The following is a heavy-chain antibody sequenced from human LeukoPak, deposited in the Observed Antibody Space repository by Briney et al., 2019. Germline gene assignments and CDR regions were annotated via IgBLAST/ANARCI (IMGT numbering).Heavy chain of an antibody. CDR1: GFTFDDYA. V-gene: IGHV3-9*01. D-gene: IGHD6-19*01. CDR3: AKAQGWLVWGLADY. CDR2: ISWNSGSI. Sequence: GGSLRLSCAASGFTFDDYAMHWVRQAPGKGLEWVSGISWNSGSIGYADSVKGRFTISRDNAKNSLYLQMNSLRAEDTALYYCAKAQGWLVWGLADYWGQGTLVTVSS. J-gene: IGHJ4*02.